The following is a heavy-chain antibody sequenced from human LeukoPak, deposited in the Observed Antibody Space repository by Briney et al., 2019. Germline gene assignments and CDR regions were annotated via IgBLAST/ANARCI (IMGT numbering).Heavy chain of an antibody. CDR1: GLRFNTYA. CDR3: AQDHLGFGDYWFGY. Sequence: GGSLRLSCVTPGLRFNTYAMSWVRQAPGKGLEWVSAISAGGDETHYADSVKGRFTVSRDNSKNTLFLQMDSLRVEDTAVYYCAQDHLGFGDYWFGYWGQGTLVSVSS. CDR2: ISAGGDET. D-gene: IGHD4-17*01. V-gene: IGHV3-23*01. J-gene: IGHJ4*02.